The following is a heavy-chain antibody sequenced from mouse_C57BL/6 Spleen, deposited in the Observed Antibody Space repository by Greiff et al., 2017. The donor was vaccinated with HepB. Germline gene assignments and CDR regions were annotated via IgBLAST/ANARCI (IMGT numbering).Heavy chain of an antibody. V-gene: IGHV1-64*01. J-gene: IGHJ3*01. D-gene: IGHD1-1*01. CDR2: IHPNSGRT. Sequence: QVQLQQSGAELVKPGASVKLSCKASGYTFTSYWMHWVKQRPGQGLEWIGMIHPNSGRTNYNEKFKSKATLTVDKSSSTAYMQRSSLTSEDSAVYYCARGGSSYDYWGQGTLVTVSA. CDR1: GYTFTSYW. CDR3: ARGGSSYDY.